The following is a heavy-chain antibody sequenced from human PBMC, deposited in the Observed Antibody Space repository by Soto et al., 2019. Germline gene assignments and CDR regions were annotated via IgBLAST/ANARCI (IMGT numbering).Heavy chain of an antibody. J-gene: IGHJ4*02. Sequence: PSETLSLTCSVSGGSIDKSNYFWGWIRQPPGKGLEWIGSILYSGTTSYNSSLKSRVTISVDTSRNQFSLTLTSVTAADTAVYYCERLGWGERDYDYCGQGPLVTVCS. V-gene: IGHV4-39*01. CDR2: ILYSGTT. CDR1: GGSIDKSNYF. D-gene: IGHD6-19*01. CDR3: ERLGWGERDYDY.